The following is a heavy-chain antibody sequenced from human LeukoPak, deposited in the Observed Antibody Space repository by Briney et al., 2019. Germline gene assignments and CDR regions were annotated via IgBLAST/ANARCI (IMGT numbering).Heavy chain of an antibody. CDR2: IKPDGSAE. V-gene: IGHV3-7*03. J-gene: IGHJ4*02. CDR1: GFTFSSNW. Sequence: GGSLRLSCATSGFTFSSNWMSWVRHVPGRGLDWVANIKPDGSAEYYAASVKGRFTVSRDNAKNSLYLQMNSLRVEDTAVYSCAKARGEQNGGSNYWGQGTQVIVSS. CDR3: AKARGEQNGGSNY. D-gene: IGHD2-15*01.